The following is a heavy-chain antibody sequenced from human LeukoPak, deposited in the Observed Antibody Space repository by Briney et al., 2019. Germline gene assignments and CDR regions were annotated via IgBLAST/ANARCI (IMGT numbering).Heavy chain of an antibody. CDR2: ISSSSSYI. CDR1: GYTLDDHG. D-gene: IGHD2-21*01. Sequence: GGSLRLSCVGFGYTLDDHGMSWVRQAPGKGLEWVSSISSSSSYIYYADSVKGRFTISRDNAKNSLYLQMNSLRAEDTAVYYCASTYSAPGYYYYYGMDVWGQGTTVTVSS. J-gene: IGHJ6*02. V-gene: IGHV3-21*01. CDR3: ASTYSAPGYYYYYGMDV.